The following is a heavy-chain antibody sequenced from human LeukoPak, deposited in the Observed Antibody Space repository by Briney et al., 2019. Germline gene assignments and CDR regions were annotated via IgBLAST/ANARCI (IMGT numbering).Heavy chain of an antibody. CDR1: GFTFSSYW. CDR2: IKQDGSEK. V-gene: IGHV3-7*01. CDR3: ARDIGSYNSTTYYDAFDI. Sequence: QSGGSLRLSCAASGFTFSSYWMTWVRQAPGKGLEWVANIKQDGSEKNYVDSVKGRFTISRDNAKNSLYLQMNSLRAEDTAVYFCARDIGSYNSTTYYDAFDIWGQGTMVTVSS. D-gene: IGHD2/OR15-2a*01. J-gene: IGHJ3*02.